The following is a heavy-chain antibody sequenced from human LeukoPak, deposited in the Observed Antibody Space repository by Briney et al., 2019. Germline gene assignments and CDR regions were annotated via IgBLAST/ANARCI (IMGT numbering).Heavy chain of an antibody. CDR3: ARGYGDKASNLYYYYGMDV. D-gene: IGHD4-17*01. Sequence: PGGSLRLSCAASGFTFSSYGIHWVRQAPGKGLEWGAVIWYDGSNKYYADSVKGRFTISRDNSKNTLYLQMNSLRAEDTAVYYCARGYGDKASNLYYYYGMDVWGQGTTVTVSS. J-gene: IGHJ6*02. V-gene: IGHV3-33*01. CDR1: GFTFSSYG. CDR2: IWYDGSNK.